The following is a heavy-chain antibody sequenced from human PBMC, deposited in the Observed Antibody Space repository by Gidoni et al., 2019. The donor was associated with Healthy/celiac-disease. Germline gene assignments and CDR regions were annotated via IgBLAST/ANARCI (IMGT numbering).Heavy chain of an antibody. V-gene: IGHV3-33*01. D-gene: IGHD2-2*02. J-gene: IGHJ6*02. CDR1: GFTFSSYG. CDR3: ARYVWYQLLYGDYGMDV. Sequence: QVQLVEAGGGVVQPGRSLRLSCAASGFTFSSYGMHWVRQAPGKGLEWVAVIWYDGSNKYYADSVKGRFTISRDNSKNTLYLQMNSLRAEDTAVYYCARYVWYQLLYGDYGMDVWGQGTTVTVSS. CDR2: IWYDGSNK.